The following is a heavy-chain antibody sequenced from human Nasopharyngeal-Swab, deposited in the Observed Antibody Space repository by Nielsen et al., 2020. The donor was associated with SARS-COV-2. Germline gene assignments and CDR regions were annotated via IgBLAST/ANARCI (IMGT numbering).Heavy chain of an antibody. CDR2: ISYDGSNK. CDR1: GFTFSSYA. D-gene: IGHD6-13*01. CDR3: ARDRSSSWSVDF. Sequence: GESLKISCAASGFTFSSYAMHWVRQAPGKGLEWVAVISYDGSNKYYADSVKGRFTISRDNSKNTLYLQMNSLRAEDTAVYYCARDRSSSWSVDFWGQGTLVTVSS. J-gene: IGHJ4*02. V-gene: IGHV3-30-3*01.